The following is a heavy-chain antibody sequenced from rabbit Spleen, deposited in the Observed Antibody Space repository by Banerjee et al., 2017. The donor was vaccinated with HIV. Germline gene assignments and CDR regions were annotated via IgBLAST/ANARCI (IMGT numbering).Heavy chain of an antibody. CDR1: GFSFSTDYY. J-gene: IGHJ6*01. CDR2: IYGDIIGST. V-gene: IGHV1S45*01. CDR3: ARDTGSSFSSYGMDL. D-gene: IGHD8-1*01. Sequence: QQQLEESGGGLVKPGGTLTLTCTASGFSFSTDYYMCWVRQAPGKGLESIACIYGDIIGSTYYATWAKGRFTITKTSSTTVTLQMTSLTAADTATYFCARDTGSSFSSYGMDLWGPGTLVTVS.